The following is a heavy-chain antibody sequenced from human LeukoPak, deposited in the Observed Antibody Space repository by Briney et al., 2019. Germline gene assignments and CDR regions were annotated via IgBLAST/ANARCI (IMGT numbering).Heavy chain of an antibody. V-gene: IGHV3-7*01. J-gene: IGHJ6*02. Sequence: PGGSLRLSCAASGFTFSSYSMNWVRQAPGKGLEWVANIKQDGSEKYYVDSVKGRFTISRDNAKNSLYLQMNSLRAEDTAVYYCARDKVTTFNYYYYYGMDVWGQGTTVTVSS. CDR1: GFTFSSYS. CDR2: IKQDGSEK. CDR3: ARDKVTTFNYYYYYGMDV. D-gene: IGHD4-17*01.